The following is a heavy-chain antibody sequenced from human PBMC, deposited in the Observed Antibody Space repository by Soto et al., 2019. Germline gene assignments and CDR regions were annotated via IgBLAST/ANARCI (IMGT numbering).Heavy chain of an antibody. D-gene: IGHD4-17*01. CDR1: GFTFSSYS. Sequence: EVQLVESGGGLVKPGGSLRLSCAASGFTFSSYSMNWVRQDPGKGLEWVSSISSSSSYIYYADSVKGRFTISRDNAKNSLYLQMNSLRAEDTAVYYCARSPSMTTVSLDYWGQGTLVTVSS. CDR2: ISSSSSYI. J-gene: IGHJ4*02. V-gene: IGHV3-21*01. CDR3: ARSPSMTTVSLDY.